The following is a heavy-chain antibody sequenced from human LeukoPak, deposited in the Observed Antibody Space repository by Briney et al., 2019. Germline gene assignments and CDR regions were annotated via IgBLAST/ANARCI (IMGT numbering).Heavy chain of an antibody. CDR1: GFTFSSYAM. CDR3: ARGGHYYDSSGYYDLPFDY. D-gene: IGHD3-22*01. J-gene: IGHJ4*02. Sequence: GSLRLSCAASGFTFSSYAMSWVRQAPGKGLEWIGEIYHSGSTNYNPSLKSRVTISIDKSKNQFSLKLKSVTAADTAVYYCARGGHYYDSSGYYDLPFDYWGQGTLVTVSS. V-gene: IGHV4-4*02. CDR2: IYHSGST.